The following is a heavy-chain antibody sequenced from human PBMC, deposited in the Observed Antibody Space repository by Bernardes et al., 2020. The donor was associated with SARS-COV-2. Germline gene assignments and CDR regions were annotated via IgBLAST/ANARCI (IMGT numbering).Heavy chain of an antibody. CDR2: LNERGAA. V-gene: IGHV4-34*01. Sequence: SETLSLTCAVYGGSFSGSPWSWIRQAPGKGLEWIGELNERGAANYNPSLKSRISISVDTSKNQMSLKLNSVTAADTAVYYCARGQVDFTMVVVVFTGASFYLGPWGHGTRVTVSS. CDR1: GGSFSGSP. D-gene: IGHD3-22*01. CDR3: ARGQVDFTMVVVVFTGASFYLGP. J-gene: IGHJ5*02.